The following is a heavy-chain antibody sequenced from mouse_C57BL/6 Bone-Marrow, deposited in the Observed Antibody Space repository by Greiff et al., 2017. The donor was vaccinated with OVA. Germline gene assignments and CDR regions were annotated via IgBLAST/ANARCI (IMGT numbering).Heavy chain of an antibody. CDR2: IRNKATGYTP. D-gene: IGHD1-1*01. CDR3: ARYKDYGSSYRWWYFDG. CDR1: GFTFPDYY. Sequence: EVKLMESGGGLVQPGGSLSLSCAASGFTFPDYYMSWVRPPPGTALEWLGFIRNKATGYTPEYSAYVKGRFTSARDNYQSILDRQMNALRAEDSATYYCARYKDYGSSYRWWYFDGWGTGTTVTVAS. V-gene: IGHV7-3*01. J-gene: IGHJ1*03.